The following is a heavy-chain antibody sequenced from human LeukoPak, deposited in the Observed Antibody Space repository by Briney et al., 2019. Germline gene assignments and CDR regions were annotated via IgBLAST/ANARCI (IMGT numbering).Heavy chain of an antibody. V-gene: IGHV3-21*01. D-gene: IGHD1-26*01. Sequence: GGSLRLSCAASGFTFSSYSMNWVRQAPGKGLEWVSPISSSSSYIYYADSVKGRFTISRDNAKNSLYLQMNSLRAEDTAVYYCARWDPSGSYHTDAFDIWGQGTMVTVSS. CDR3: ARWDPSGSYHTDAFDI. CDR2: ISSSSSYI. CDR1: GFTFSSYS. J-gene: IGHJ3*02.